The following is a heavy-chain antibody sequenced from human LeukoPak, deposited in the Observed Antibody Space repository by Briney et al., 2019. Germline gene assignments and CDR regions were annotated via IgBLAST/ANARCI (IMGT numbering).Heavy chain of an antibody. V-gene: IGHV3-23*01. D-gene: IGHD3-10*01. Sequence: GGSLRLSCVASGFTFSSYAMNWVRQAPGKGLEWVSAISGSGRSTYYADSVKGRFTISRDNSKNTLYLQMNSLRAEDTAVYYCATSSGNIDYWGQGTLVTVSS. J-gene: IGHJ4*02. CDR3: ATSSGNIDY. CDR1: GFTFSSYA. CDR2: ISGSGRST.